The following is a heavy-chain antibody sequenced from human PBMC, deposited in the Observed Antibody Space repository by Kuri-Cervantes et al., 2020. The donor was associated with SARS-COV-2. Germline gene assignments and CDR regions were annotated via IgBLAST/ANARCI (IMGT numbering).Heavy chain of an antibody. CDR2: IYYDGRA. Sequence: SETLSLTCTVSGGSIRTYNYYWGWIRQPPGKGLEWIGNIYYDGRAYYNPSLESRVTISVDTSKVYLNMNSVTAADTAVYFCASYERGIGWTDYWVQGTLVTVSS. CDR3: ASYERGIGWTDY. D-gene: IGHD6-19*01. J-gene: IGHJ4*02. CDR1: GGSIRTYNYY. V-gene: IGHV4-39*01.